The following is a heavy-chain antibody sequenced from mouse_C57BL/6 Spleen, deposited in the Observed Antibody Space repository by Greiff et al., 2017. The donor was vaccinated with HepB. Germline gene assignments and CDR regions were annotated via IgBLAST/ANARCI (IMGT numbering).Heavy chain of an antibody. CDR3: ARDAGSSPWYFDV. Sequence: EVKVEESEGGLVQPGSSMKLSCTASGFTFSDYYMAWVRQVPEKGLEWVANINYDGSSTYYLDSLKSRFIISRDNAKNILYLQMSSLKSEDTATYYCARDAGSSPWYFDVWGTGTTVTVSS. CDR1: GFTFSDYY. J-gene: IGHJ1*03. CDR2: INYDGSST. D-gene: IGHD1-1*01. V-gene: IGHV5-16*01.